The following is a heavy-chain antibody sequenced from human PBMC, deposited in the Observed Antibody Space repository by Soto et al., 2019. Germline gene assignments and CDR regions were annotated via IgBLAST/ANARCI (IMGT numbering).Heavy chain of an antibody. Sequence: GGSLRLSCAASGFTFSSYSMNWVRQAPGKGLEWVSSISSSRSYKYYADSVKGRFTISRDNSKNTLYLQMNSLRAEDTAVYYCARGAASGYDGEIDYWGQGTLVTVSS. CDR3: ARGAASGYDGEIDY. CDR2: ISSSRSYK. CDR1: GFTFSSYS. J-gene: IGHJ4*02. V-gene: IGHV3-21*01. D-gene: IGHD5-12*01.